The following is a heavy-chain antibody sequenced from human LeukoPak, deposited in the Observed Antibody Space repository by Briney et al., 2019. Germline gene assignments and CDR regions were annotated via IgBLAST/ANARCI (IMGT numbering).Heavy chain of an antibody. CDR3: ASSRLNYYYDSSGYYIGGVWSDYYYGMDV. D-gene: IGHD3-22*01. V-gene: IGHV1-69*13. Sequence: SVKVSCKASGGTFSSYAISWVRQAPGQGLEWMGGINPIFGTANYAQKFQGRVTITADESTSTAYMELSSLRSEDTAVYYCASSRLNYYYDSSGYYIGGVWSDYYYGMDVWGQGTTVTVSS. J-gene: IGHJ6*02. CDR1: GGTFSSYA. CDR2: INPIFGTA.